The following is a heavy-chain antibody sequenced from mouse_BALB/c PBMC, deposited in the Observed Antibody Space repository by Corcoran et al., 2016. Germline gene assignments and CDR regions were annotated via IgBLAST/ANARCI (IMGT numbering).Heavy chain of an antibody. CDR2: INPYNDGT. Sequence: EVQLQQSGPELVKPGASVKSSCRVFGSTLPTYVRHGVKQKPGQGLEWIGNINPYNDGTKYNEKFKGKATLTSDKSSSTAYMELSSLTSEDSAVYYCARFYYYGSRFDYWGQGTTLTVSS. D-gene: IGHD1-1*01. CDR3: ARFYYYGSRFDY. V-gene: IGHV1S136*01. J-gene: IGHJ2*01. CDR1: GSTLPTYV.